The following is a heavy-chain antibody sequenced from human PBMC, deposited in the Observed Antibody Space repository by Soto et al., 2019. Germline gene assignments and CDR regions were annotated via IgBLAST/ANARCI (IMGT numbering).Heavy chain of an antibody. J-gene: IGHJ4*02. CDR2: ISAGGDII. CDR3: ARGLGTSWFFL. CDR1: GFSFSACN. D-gene: IGHD6-13*01. Sequence: GGSLRLSCAASGFSFSACNMNWVRQAPGRGLEWVSFISAGGDIIRYADSVRGRFTISRDNAENSLYLQMSSLGAEDTAVYYCARGLGTSWFFLWGQGTLVTVSS. V-gene: IGHV3-48*01.